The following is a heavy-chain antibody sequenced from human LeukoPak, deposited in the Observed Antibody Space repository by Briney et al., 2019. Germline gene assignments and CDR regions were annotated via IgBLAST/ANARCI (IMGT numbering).Heavy chain of an antibody. V-gene: IGHV1-18*01. Sequence: GASVKVSCKASGYTFTNYGFSWVRQAPGQGLEWMGWISAYNGYTDYAQKFQFRVTMTTDTSTSTAYMELRSLRSDDTAVYYCARDSGGYSGYDWGQGTLVTVSS. D-gene: IGHD5-12*01. CDR3: ARDSGGYSGYD. CDR2: ISAYNGYT. J-gene: IGHJ4*02. CDR1: GYTFTNYG.